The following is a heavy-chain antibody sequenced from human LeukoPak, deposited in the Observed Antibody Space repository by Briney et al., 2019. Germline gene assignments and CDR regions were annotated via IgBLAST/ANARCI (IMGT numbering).Heavy chain of an antibody. D-gene: IGHD6-13*01. V-gene: IGHV4-39*01. CDR2: VLYRGDT. J-gene: IGHJ4*02. Sequence: TSETLSLTCTVSGGSISSSSYQWGWIRQPPGKGLEWIGNVLYRGDTYYSPSLKSRVTISADTSNDQFSLKLSSVTAADTAVYYCARRYSTYWYDYWGQGTLVTVSS. CDR3: ARRYSTYWYDY. CDR1: GGSISSSSYQ.